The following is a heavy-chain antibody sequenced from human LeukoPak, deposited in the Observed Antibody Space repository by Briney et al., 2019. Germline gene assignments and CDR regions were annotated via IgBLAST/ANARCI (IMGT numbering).Heavy chain of an antibody. V-gene: IGHV1-18*04. Sequence: GASVKVSCKASGYAFTSYGISWVRQAPGQGLEWMGWISAYNGNTNYAQKLQGRVTMTTDTSTSTAYMELRSLRSDDTAVYYCARDPLYCSGGSCYGVSSYYYGMDVWGKGTRVTVSS. J-gene: IGHJ6*04. CDR1: GYAFTSYG. D-gene: IGHD2-15*01. CDR3: ARDPLYCSGGSCYGVSSYYYGMDV. CDR2: ISAYNGNT.